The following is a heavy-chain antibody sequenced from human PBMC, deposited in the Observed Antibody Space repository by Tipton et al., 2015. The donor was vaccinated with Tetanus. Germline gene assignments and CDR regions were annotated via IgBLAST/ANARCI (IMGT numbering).Heavy chain of an antibody. CDR2: IYSDSDRT. D-gene: IGHD5-18*01. J-gene: IGHJ3*02. Sequence: SLRLSCAASGLTVSSNYMSWVRQAPGKGLEWVSVIYSDSDRTYYADSVEGRFTISRGNSKNTLNLQMNRLRAEDTAVYYCGRREMPGYGYGYSAFNIWGQGTMVIVS. V-gene: IGHV3-53*01. CDR3: GRREMPGYGYGYSAFNI. CDR1: GLTVSSNY.